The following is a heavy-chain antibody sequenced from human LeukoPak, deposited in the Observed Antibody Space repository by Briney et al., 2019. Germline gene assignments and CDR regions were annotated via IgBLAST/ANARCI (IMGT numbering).Heavy chain of an antibody. Sequence: SVKVSCKASGGTFSSYAISWVRQAPGQGLEWMGGIIPIFGTANYAQKFQGRVTITADESTSTAYMELSSLRSEDTAVYYCARDLTGTPSGGWGYWGQGTLVTVSS. CDR1: GGTFSSYA. CDR2: IIPIFGTA. D-gene: IGHD1-20*01. V-gene: IGHV1-69*13. J-gene: IGHJ4*02. CDR3: ARDLTGTPSGGWGY.